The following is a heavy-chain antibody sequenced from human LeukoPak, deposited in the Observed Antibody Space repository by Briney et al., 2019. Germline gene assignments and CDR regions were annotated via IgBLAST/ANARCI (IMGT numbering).Heavy chain of an antibody. CDR3: ARIWGPTSGSYFQH. CDR2: IYYSGST. V-gene: IGHV4-39*07. D-gene: IGHD3-10*01. Sequence: SETLSLTCTVSGGSISSSSYYWGWIRQPPGKGLEWIGSIYYSGSTYYNPSLKSRVTISVDTSKNQFSLKLISVTAADTAVYYCARIWGPTSGSYFQHWGQGTLVTVSS. CDR1: GGSISSSSYY. J-gene: IGHJ1*01.